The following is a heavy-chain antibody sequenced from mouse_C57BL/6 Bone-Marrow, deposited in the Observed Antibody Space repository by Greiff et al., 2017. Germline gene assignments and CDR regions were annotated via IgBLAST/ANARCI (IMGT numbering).Heavy chain of an antibody. V-gene: IGHV1-4*01. CDR1: GYTFTSYT. CDR2: INPSSGYT. CDR3: ASWDALYYAMDD. Sequence: QVQLQQSGAELARPGASVTMSCKASGYTFTSYTMHWVQQRPGQGLEWIGSINPSSGYTKYNQKFKDKATLTADKSSSTADMQLSSLTSEDSAGYYCASWDALYYAMDDGGQGTSGTVSS. J-gene: IGHJ4*01. D-gene: IGHD4-1*01.